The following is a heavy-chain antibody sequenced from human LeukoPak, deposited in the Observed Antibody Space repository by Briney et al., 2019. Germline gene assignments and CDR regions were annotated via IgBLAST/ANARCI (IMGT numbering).Heavy chain of an antibody. CDR3: ARVEGPTVDLGAFDI. V-gene: IGHV1-2*02. D-gene: IGHD1-14*01. J-gene: IGHJ3*02. CDR2: INPNSGGT. CDR1: GYTFTGYY. Sequence: ASVKVSCKASGYTFTGYYMHWVRQAPGQGLEWMGWINPNSGGTNYAQKFQGRVTMTRGTSISTAYMELSRLRSDDTAVYYCARVEGPTVDLGAFDIWGQGTMVTVSS.